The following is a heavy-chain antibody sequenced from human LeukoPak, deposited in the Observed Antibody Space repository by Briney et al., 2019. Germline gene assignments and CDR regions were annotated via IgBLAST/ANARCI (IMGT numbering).Heavy chain of an antibody. CDR1: GFTFSSYA. V-gene: IGHV3-23*01. CDR2: ISGSGGST. J-gene: IGHJ4*02. CDR3: ATRIQNHWGALYYFDY. Sequence: GGSLRLSCAASGFTFSSYAMSWVRQAPGKGLEWVSAISGSGGSTYYADSVKGRFTISRDNSKNTLYLQMNSLRAEDTAVYYCATRIQNHWGALYYFDYWGQGTLVTVSS. D-gene: IGHD7-27*01.